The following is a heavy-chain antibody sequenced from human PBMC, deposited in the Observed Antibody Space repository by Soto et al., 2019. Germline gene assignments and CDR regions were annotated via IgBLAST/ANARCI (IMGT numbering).Heavy chain of an antibody. J-gene: IGHJ4*02. V-gene: IGHV4-38-2*01. Sequence: SETLSLTCDVSGNSISSGSYWGWIRQPPGKGLEWIGTTDHSGNAYYNPSLKSRVTISIDPSKSQSSLKVLSVTAADTAVYYCASAPLGFYSSSWTKGFYFDFWGQGTLVTVSS. CDR2: TDHSGNA. CDR1: GNSISSGSY. CDR3: ASAPLGFYSSSWTKGFYFDF. D-gene: IGHD6-6*01.